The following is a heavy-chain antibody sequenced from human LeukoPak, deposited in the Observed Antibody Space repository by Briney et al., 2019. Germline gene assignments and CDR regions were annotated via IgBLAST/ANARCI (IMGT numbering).Heavy chain of an antibody. J-gene: IGHJ4*02. V-gene: IGHV3-74*01. CDR2: MSSDGSNT. CDR1: GFNISRYW. D-gene: IGHD2-15*01. CDR3: AREIRYCSGGSCYFDY. Sequence: PGGSLTLSCAASGFNISRYWMHWVRQAPGKGLMWVSLMSSDGSNTNYADSVKGRFTISRDNAKNTLYLQMNSLRAEDTAVYYCAREIRYCSGGSCYFDYWGQGTLVTVSS.